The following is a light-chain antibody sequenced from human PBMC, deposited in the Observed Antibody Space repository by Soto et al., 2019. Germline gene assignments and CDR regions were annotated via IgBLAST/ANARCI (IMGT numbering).Light chain of an antibody. CDR1: QSINTRY. J-gene: IGKJ1*01. CDR2: ATS. V-gene: IGKV3-20*01. CDR3: QQYNSYSRT. Sequence: EIVLTQSPGTLSLSPGERATLSCRASQSINTRYSAWYQQKPGQPPRLLIYATSSRAPGIPDRFSGSGSGTDFTLTISRLEPEDFAVYYCQQYNSYSRTFGQGTKVEIK.